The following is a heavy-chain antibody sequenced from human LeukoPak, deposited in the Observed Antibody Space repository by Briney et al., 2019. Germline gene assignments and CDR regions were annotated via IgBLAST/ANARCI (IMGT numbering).Heavy chain of an antibody. CDR1: GFTFSSYS. CDR3: ARVSEEIVVVPAAIDY. J-gene: IGHJ4*02. Sequence: GGSLRLSCAASGFTFSSYSMNWVRQAPGKGLEWVSSISSSSSYIYYADSVKGRFTISRDNAKTSLYPQLNSLRAEDTAVYYCARVSEEIVVVPAAIDYWGQGTLVTVSS. D-gene: IGHD2-2*02. CDR2: ISSSSSYI. V-gene: IGHV3-21*01.